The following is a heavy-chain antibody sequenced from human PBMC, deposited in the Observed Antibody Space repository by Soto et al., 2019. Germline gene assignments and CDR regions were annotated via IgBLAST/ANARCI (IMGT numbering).Heavy chain of an antibody. CDR1: GGSISSSSYY. CDR2: IYYSGST. D-gene: IGHD2-15*01. Sequence: SETLSLTCTVSGGSISSSSYYWVWIRQPPGKGLEWIGSIYYSGSTYYNPSLKSRVTISVDTSKNQFSLKLSSVTAADTAVYYCARRTYEGYCSGGSCQEYNWFDPWGQGTLVTVSS. J-gene: IGHJ5*02. CDR3: ARRTYEGYCSGGSCQEYNWFDP. V-gene: IGHV4-39*01.